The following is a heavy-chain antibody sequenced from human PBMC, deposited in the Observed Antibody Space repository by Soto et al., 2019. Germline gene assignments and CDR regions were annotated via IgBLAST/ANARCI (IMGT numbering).Heavy chain of an antibody. J-gene: IGHJ4*02. D-gene: IGHD6-13*01. CDR2: ISAGGGST. CDR3: AKSMLPGIAAALGRGYFDY. CDR1: GFTFSSYA. V-gene: IGHV3-23*01. Sequence: EVQLLESGGGLVQPGGSLRLSCAASGFTFSSYAMSWVRQAPGKGLEWVSAISAGGGSTYYADSVKGRFTISRDNSKNTLYLQMNSLRAEDTAVYCCAKSMLPGIAAALGRGYFDYWGQGTLVTVSS.